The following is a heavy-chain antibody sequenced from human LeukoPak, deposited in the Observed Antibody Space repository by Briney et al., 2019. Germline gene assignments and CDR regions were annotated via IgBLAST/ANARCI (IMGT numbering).Heavy chain of an antibody. CDR1: GFTFSSYN. CDR2: ISSSSSNII. Sequence: PGGSLRLSCAASGFTFSSYNMNWVRQPPGKGLQWVSYISSSSSNIIYYADSVKGRFTISRDNAKNSLFLQMNSLRAEDTAVYYCARDFAREFTIDYWGQGTLVTVSS. D-gene: IGHD3-10*01. J-gene: IGHJ4*02. CDR3: ARDFAREFTIDY. V-gene: IGHV3-48*01.